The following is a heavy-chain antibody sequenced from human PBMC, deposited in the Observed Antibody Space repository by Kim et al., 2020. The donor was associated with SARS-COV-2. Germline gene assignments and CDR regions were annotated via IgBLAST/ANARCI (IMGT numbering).Heavy chain of an antibody. CDR3: ANYGSGSPSPHYGMDV. D-gene: IGHD3-10*01. Sequence: SETLSLTCAVYGGSFSGYYWSWIRQPPGKGLEWIGEINHSGSTNYNPSLKSRVTISVDTSKNQFSLKLSSVTAADTAVYYCANYGSGSPSPHYGMDVWGQGTTVTVSS. J-gene: IGHJ6*02. CDR1: GGSFSGYY. V-gene: IGHV4-34*01. CDR2: INHSGST.